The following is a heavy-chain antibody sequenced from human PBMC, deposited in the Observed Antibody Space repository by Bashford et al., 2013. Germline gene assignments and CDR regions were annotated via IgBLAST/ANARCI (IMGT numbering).Heavy chain of an antibody. Sequence: SETLSLTCTVSGGSISSYYWSWIRQPAGKGLEWIGRIYTSGSTNYNPSLKSRVTMSVDTSKNQFSLKLSSVTAADTAVYYCYLVAAEGMPLDYWGQGTLVTVSS. CDR1: GGSISSYY. J-gene: IGHJ4*02. D-gene: IGHD2-15*01. CDR3: YLVAAEGMPLDY. CDR2: IYTSGST. V-gene: IGHV4-4*07.